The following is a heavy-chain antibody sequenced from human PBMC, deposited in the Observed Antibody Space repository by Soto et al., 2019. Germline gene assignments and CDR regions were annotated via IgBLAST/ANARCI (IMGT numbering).Heavy chain of an antibody. CDR3: AKMPVQLERGYGAVFYYFDY. Sequence: GGSLRLSCAASGFTFSSYAMSWVRQAPGKGLEWVSAISGSGGSTYYADSVKGRFTISRDNSKNTLYLQMNSLRAEDTAVYYCAKMPVQLERGYGAVFYYFDYWGQGTLVTVSS. CDR1: GFTFSSYA. J-gene: IGHJ4*02. D-gene: IGHD1-1*01. CDR2: ISGSGGST. V-gene: IGHV3-23*01.